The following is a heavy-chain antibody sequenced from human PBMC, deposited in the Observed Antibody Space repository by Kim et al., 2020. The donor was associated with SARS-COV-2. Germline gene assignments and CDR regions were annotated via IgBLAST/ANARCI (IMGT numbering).Heavy chain of an antibody. J-gene: IGHJ3*02. CDR2: ISGSGGST. CDR1: GFTFSSYA. Sequence: GGSLRLSCAASGFTFSSYAMSWVRQAPGKGLEWVSAISGSGGSTYYADSVKGRFTISRDNSKNTLYLQMNSLRAEDTAVYYCAKIQRGRITMMGDAFDIWGQGTMVTVSS. D-gene: IGHD3-22*01. V-gene: IGHV3-23*01. CDR3: AKIQRGRITMMGDAFDI.